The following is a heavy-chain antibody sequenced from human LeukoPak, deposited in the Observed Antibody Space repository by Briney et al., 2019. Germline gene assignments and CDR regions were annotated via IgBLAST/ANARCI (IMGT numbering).Heavy chain of an antibody. CDR3: ARYRDMGDFWSVCYGMDV. CDR1: GFTFSSYS. CDR2: ISSSSSYI. J-gene: IGHJ6*02. V-gene: IGHV3-21*01. Sequence: GGSLRLSCAASGFTFSSYSMNWVRRAPGKGLEWVSSISSSSSYIYYADSVKGRFTISRDNAKNSLYLQMNSLRAEDTAVYYCARYRDMGDFWSVCYGMDVWGQGTTVTVSS. D-gene: IGHD3-3*01.